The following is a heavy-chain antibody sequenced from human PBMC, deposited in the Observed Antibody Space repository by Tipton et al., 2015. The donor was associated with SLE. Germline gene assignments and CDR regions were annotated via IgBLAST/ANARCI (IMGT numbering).Heavy chain of an antibody. CDR2: ISYDGSNK. V-gene: IGHV3-30*04. J-gene: IGHJ6*02. Sequence: SLRLSCAASGFTFSTYAMHWVRQAPGKGLEWVAVISYDGSNKYYADSVKGRFTISRDNSRNTLYLQMNSLRDEDTAVYYCAKGQRALMDVWGQGTTVTVSS. D-gene: IGHD6-25*01. CDR1: GFTFSTYA. CDR3: AKGQRALMDV.